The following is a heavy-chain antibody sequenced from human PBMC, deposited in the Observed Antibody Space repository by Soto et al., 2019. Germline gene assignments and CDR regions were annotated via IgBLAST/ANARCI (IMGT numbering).Heavy chain of an antibody. J-gene: IGHJ4*02. CDR1: GGSVSSGSYY. V-gene: IGHV4-61*01. D-gene: IGHD4-17*01. Sequence: QVQLQESGPGLVKPSETLSLTGTVCGGSVSSGSYYWSWIRQPPGKGLEWIGYIYYSGSTNYNPSLKSRVTILVDTSKNQFSPKLSSVTAADTAVYYCARGPYDYGGNFDYWGQGTLVTVSS. CDR2: IYYSGST. CDR3: ARGPYDYGGNFDY.